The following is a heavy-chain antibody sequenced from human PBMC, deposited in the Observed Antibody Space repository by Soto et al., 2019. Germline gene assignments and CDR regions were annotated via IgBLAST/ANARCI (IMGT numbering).Heavy chain of an antibody. Sequence: PGGSLRLSCVGSGFTFSDSVMAWVRQAPGKGLEWLSVMSGDGRTRYALSVTGRVTMTRDTSTSTVYMELSSLRSEDTAVYYCARSYYYGSGSYFFDYWGQGTLVTVSS. CDR2: MSGDGRT. CDR3: ARSYYYGSGSYFFDY. D-gene: IGHD3-10*01. V-gene: IGHV3-23*01. CDR1: GFTFSDSV. J-gene: IGHJ4*02.